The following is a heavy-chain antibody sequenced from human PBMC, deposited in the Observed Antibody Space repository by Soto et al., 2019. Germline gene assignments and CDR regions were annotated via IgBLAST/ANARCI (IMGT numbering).Heavy chain of an antibody. V-gene: IGHV4-31*03. CDR2: IYYSGST. CDR3: ARGVLRTFDY. CDR1: GGSIRSGGNS. J-gene: IGHJ4*02. Sequence: QVQLQESGPGLVKPSQTLSLTCTVSGGSIRSGGNSWSWIRQHSGKGLEWIGYIYYSGSTYYNPSLPSRITIASDTSKNQFSLKLSSVTDADTAVYYCARGVLRTFDYWGQGTLVTVSS.